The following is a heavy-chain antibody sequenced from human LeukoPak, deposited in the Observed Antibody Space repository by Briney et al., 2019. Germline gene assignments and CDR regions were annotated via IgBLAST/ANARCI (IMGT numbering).Heavy chain of an antibody. CDR2: IYTSGST. Sequence: SETLSLTCTVSGGSISSYYWSWIRQPAGNGLEWIGRIYTSGSTNYNPSLKSRVTMSVDTSKNQFSLKLSSVTAADTAVYYCARETPKEDIVVVPAAMPRRIRYYYMDVWGKGTTVTISS. J-gene: IGHJ6*03. CDR3: ARETPKEDIVVVPAAMPRRIRYYYMDV. D-gene: IGHD2-2*01. V-gene: IGHV4-4*07. CDR1: GGSISSYY.